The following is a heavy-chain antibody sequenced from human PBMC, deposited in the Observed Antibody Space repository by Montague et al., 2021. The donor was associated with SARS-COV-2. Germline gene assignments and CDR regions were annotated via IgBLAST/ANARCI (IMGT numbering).Heavy chain of an antibody. V-gene: IGHV4-34*01. CDR2: INHSGST. Sequence: SETLSLTCAVYGGSFSGYYWSWIRQPPGKGLEWIGEINHSGSTNCNPSLKSRVTISVDTSKNQFSLKLSSVTAADTAWYYCASWSIAEAAGFDYWGQGTLVTVSS. CDR1: GGSFSGYY. J-gene: IGHJ4*02. CDR3: ASWSIAEAAGFDY. D-gene: IGHD6-13*01.